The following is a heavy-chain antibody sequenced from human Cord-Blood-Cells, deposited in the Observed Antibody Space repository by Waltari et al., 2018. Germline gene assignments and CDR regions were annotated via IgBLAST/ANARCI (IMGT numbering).Heavy chain of an antibody. CDR3: ARDELGDAFDI. Sequence: EVQLVESGGGLVKPGGSLRLSCAASGFTFSSYSMNWVRQAPGKGLEWVSSISSSSRYIYYANSVKGRFTNNRDNAKNSLYLQMNSLRAEDTAVYYCARDELGDAFDIWGQGTMVTVSS. V-gene: IGHV3-21*01. CDR2: ISSSSRYI. CDR1: GFTFSSYS. D-gene: IGHD3-3*02. J-gene: IGHJ3*02.